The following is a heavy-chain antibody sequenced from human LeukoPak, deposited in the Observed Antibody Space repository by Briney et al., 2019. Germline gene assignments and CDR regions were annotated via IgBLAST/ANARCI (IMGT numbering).Heavy chain of an antibody. D-gene: IGHD3-16*01. CDR1: GYNFLAHY. J-gene: IGHJ5*02. CDR3: ARDLYGSLSYGLDT. Sequence: ASVKVSCKTSGYNFLAHYIHWVRPAPGQGLEWMGWINSNTGGSMTAQKFQGGVSLTRDTATTTAYLEVRRLTADDTAVYFCARDLYGSLSYGLDTWGQGTLVIVSS. V-gene: IGHV1-2*02. CDR2: INSNTGGS.